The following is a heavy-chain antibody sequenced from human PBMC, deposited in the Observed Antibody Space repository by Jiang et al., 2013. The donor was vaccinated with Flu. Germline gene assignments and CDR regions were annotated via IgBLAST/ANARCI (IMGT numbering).Heavy chain of an antibody. J-gene: IGHJ5*02. CDR3: AVYTKVLLWFGDLRFDP. CDR1: GYTFTSYD. V-gene: IGHV1-8*01. D-gene: IGHD3-10*01. Sequence: GAEVKKPGASVKVSCKASGYTFTSYDINWVRQATGQGLEWMGWMNPNSGNTGYAQKFQGRVTMTRNTSISTAYMELSSLRSEDTAVYYCAVYTKVLLWFGDLRFDPWGQGTLVTVSS. CDR2: MNPNSGNT.